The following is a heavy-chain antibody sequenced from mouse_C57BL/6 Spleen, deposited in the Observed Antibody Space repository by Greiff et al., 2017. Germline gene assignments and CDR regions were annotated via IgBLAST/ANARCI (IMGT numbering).Heavy chain of an antibody. V-gene: IGHV1-55*01. CDR2: IYPGSGST. Sequence: QVQLQQPGAELVKPGASVKMSCKASGYTFTSYWITWVKQRPGQGLEWIGDIYPGSGSTNYHEKFKRKATLTVNTSSSPAYMQLSSLTSEDSAVYYWARSGRSPSFAYWGQGTLVTVSA. J-gene: IGHJ3*01. CDR3: ARSGRSPSFAY. CDR1: GYTFTSYW. D-gene: IGHD1-1*01.